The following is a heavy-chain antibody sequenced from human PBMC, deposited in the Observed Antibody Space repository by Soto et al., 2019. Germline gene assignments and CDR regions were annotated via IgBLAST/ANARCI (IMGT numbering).Heavy chain of an antibody. J-gene: IGHJ4*02. Sequence: QVQLQQWGAGLLKPSETLSLTCAVYGGSFSGYYWSWIRQPPGKGLEWLGEINHSGSTNYNPSLKSXXTXSAXTSKNQFSLKLSSVTAADTAVYYCATRRRYSGYGYWGQGTLVTVSS. CDR3: ATRRRYSGYGY. D-gene: IGHD2-2*03. CDR2: INHSGST. CDR1: GGSFSGYY. V-gene: IGHV4-34*01.